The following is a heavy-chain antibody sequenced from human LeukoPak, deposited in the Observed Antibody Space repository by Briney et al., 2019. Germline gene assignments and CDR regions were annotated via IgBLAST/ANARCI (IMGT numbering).Heavy chain of an antibody. CDR2: IYYTGST. CDR3: ARDDYRGVTNLDP. CDR1: GGSISPYF. V-gene: IGHV4-59*01. J-gene: IGHJ5*02. Sequence: SETLSLTCTVSGGSISPYFWSWMRQTLGKGLEWIGYIYYTGSTNYNPALKSRVTISVDTSKNQFSLQLTSVTAADTAVYYCARDDYRGVTNLDPWGQGTLVTVSS. D-gene: IGHD3-10*01.